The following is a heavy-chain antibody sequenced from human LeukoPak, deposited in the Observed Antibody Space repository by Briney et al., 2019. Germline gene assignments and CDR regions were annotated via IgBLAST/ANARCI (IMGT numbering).Heavy chain of an antibody. CDR3: ARAGYYDILTGAYYYFDY. D-gene: IGHD3-9*01. CDR1: GASISSGDYY. J-gene: IGHJ4*02. Sequence: SETLSLTCTVSGASISSGDYYWSWIRQPPGKGLECIGHIYYSGSTNYNPSLKSRVTISVDTSKNQFSLKLSSVTAADTAVYYCARAGYYDILTGAYYYFDYWGQGTLVTVSS. CDR2: IYYSGST. V-gene: IGHV4-61*08.